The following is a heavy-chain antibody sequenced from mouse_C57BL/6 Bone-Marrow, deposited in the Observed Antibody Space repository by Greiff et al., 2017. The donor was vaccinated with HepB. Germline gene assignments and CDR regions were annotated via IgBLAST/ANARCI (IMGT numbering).Heavy chain of an antibody. V-gene: IGHV1-64*01. CDR3: ARPYYYGSSSFAY. Sequence: QVQLQQSGAELVKPGASVKLSCKASGYTFTSYWMHWVKQRPGQGLEWIGMIHPNSGSTNYNEKFKSKATLTVDKSSSTAYMQLSSLTSEDSAVYDCARPYYYGSSSFAYWGQGTLVTVSA. CDR1: GYTFTSYW. D-gene: IGHD1-1*01. J-gene: IGHJ3*01. CDR2: IHPNSGST.